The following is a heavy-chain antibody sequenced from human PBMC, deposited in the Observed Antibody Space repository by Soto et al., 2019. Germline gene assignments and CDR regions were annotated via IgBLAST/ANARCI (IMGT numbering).Heavy chain of an antibody. Sequence: GGSLRLSCAASGFTFSSYSMNWVRQAPGKGLEWVSSISSSSYIYYADSVKGRFTISRDNAKNSLYLQMNSLRAEDTAVYYCARGIVVVPAAIPSFMDVWGKGTTVTVSS. CDR1: GFTFSSYS. D-gene: IGHD2-2*01. CDR2: ISSSSYI. CDR3: ARGIVVVPAAIPSFMDV. J-gene: IGHJ6*03. V-gene: IGHV3-21*01.